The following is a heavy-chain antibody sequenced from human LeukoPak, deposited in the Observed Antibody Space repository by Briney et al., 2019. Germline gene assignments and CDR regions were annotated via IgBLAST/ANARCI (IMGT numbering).Heavy chain of an antibody. CDR1: GYTFSTYW. CDR2: IYPGDSDT. CDR3: ARQSYDILTGYSEGAFDY. V-gene: IGHV5-51*01. D-gene: IGHD3-9*01. J-gene: IGHJ4*02. Sequence: GESLKISCKGSGYTFSTYWIAWARQLPGKGLEWMGIIYPGDSDTRYSPSFQGQVTISADKSISTAYLQWSGLKASDTAMYYCARQSYDILTGYSEGAFDYWGQGTLVTVSS.